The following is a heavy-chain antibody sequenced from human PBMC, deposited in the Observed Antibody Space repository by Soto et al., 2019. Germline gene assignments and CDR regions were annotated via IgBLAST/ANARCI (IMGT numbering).Heavy chain of an antibody. CDR2: INHSGST. CDR3: ARATTRLAVMYYFDY. Sequence: SETLSLTCAVYGGSFSGYYWSWIRQPPGKGLEWIGEINHSGSTNYNPSLKSRVTISVDTSKNQFSLKLSSVTAADTAVYYCARATTRLAVMYYFDYWGQGTLVTVSS. CDR1: GGSFSGYY. D-gene: IGHD2-21*01. V-gene: IGHV4-34*01. J-gene: IGHJ4*02.